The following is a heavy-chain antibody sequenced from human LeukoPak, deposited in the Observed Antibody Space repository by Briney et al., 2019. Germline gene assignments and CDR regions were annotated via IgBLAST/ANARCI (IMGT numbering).Heavy chain of an antibody. CDR2: ISGSGGST. Sequence: PGGSLRLSCAASGFTFSRYWMHWVRQTPGKGLEWVSIISGSGGSTSYADSVKGRFTISRDNSKNTLYLQMNSLRAEDTALYYCAKPYSGTILTGWFDPWGQGTLVTVSS. J-gene: IGHJ5*02. D-gene: IGHD3-9*01. CDR1: GFTFSRYW. CDR3: AKPYSGTILTGWFDP. V-gene: IGHV3-23*01.